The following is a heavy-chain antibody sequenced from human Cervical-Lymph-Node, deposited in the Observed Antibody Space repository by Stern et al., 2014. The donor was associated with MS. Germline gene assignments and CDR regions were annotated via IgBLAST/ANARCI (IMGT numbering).Heavy chain of an antibody. D-gene: IGHD3-22*01. J-gene: IGHJ4*02. CDR2: TYYGGTS. CDR1: GGSLSGFY. Sequence: VQLLESGPGLVKPSETLSLTCTVSGGSLSGFYWHWVRQPPGKGLEWIGSTYYGGTSNNNPSLKSRVPISQARSKNQLYLKFHSVTATDTAVYFCAREEIEPLFYLEYWGQGILVTVSS. V-gene: IGHV4-59*12. CDR3: AREEIEPLFYLEY.